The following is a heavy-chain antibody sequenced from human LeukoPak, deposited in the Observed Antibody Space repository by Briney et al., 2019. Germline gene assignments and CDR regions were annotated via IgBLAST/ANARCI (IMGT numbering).Heavy chain of an antibody. D-gene: IGHD2-2*01. CDR3: ARIRLPLGYCSSTSCYGAFDY. V-gene: IGHV4-34*01. CDR1: GGSFSGYY. Sequence: SETLSLTCAVYGGSFSGYYWSWIRQPPGKGLEWIGSIYYSGSTYYNPSLKSRVTISVDTPKNQFSLKLSSVTAADTAVYYCARIRLPLGYCSSTSCYGAFDYWGQGTLVTVSS. J-gene: IGHJ4*02. CDR2: IYYSGST.